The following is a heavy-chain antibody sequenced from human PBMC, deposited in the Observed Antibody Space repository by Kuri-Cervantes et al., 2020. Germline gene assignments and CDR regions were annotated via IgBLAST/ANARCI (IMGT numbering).Heavy chain of an antibody. CDR2: ISSSSSYI. D-gene: IGHD1-26*01. CDR1: GFTFSSYW. V-gene: IGHV3-21*01. J-gene: IGHJ4*02. CDR3: ARAALGGAIKGFFDY. Sequence: GGSLRLSCAASGFTFSSYWMHWGRQAPGKGLEGVSSISSSSSYIYYADSGKGRFTISRDNAKNSLYLKINSLRAEDTAVYYCARAALGGAIKGFFDYWGQGTLVTVSS.